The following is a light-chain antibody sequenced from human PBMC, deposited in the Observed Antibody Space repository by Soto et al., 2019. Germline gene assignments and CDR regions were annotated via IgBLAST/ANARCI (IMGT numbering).Light chain of an antibody. CDR1: QSVSGSY. Sequence: EIVMTQSPATLSLSPGERATLSCRASQSVSGSYLSWYQQKPGQAPRLLIYGASTRATGIPARFSGSGSGTDFTLTISSLQPEDFAVYYCQQDYKLTWTFGQGTKVDIK. CDR2: GAS. J-gene: IGKJ1*01. V-gene: IGKV3D-7*01. CDR3: QQDYKLTWT.